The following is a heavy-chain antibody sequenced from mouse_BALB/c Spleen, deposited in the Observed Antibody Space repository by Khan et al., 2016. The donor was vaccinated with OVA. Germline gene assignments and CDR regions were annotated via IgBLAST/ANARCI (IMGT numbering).Heavy chain of an antibody. J-gene: IGHJ1*01. CDR1: GFTFSSFG. V-gene: IGHV5-17*02. CDR2: ISSGSSTI. Sequence: EVELVESGGGLVQPGGSRKLSCAASGFTFSSFGMHWVRQAPEKGLEWVAYISSGSSTIYYADTVKGRFTISRDNPKKTLFLQRASLRSEDTAMYYWARSRDDLWYFDVWGAGTTVTVSS. CDR3: ARSRDDLWYFDV. D-gene: IGHD2-14*01.